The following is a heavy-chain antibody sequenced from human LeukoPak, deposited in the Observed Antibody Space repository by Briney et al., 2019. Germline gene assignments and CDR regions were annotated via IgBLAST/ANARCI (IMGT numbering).Heavy chain of an antibody. CDR3: ARGRGMDV. CDR1: GGSFSGYY. J-gene: IGHJ6*02. Sequence: SETLSLTCAVYGGSFSGYYLSWILQPPGKGLEWIGEINHSGSTNYNPSLKSRVTISVDTSKNQFSLKLSSVTAADTAVYYCARGRGMDVWGQGTTVTVSS. CDR2: INHSGST. V-gene: IGHV4-34*01.